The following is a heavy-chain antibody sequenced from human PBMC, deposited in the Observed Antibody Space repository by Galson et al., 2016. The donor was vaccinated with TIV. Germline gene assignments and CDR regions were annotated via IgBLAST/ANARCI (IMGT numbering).Heavy chain of an antibody. V-gene: IGHV3-13*01. D-gene: IGHD3-22*01. CDR3: ARSSFDCSGYKCYGGQFDH. CDR1: GFSFSTYD. CDR2: IGTTGDT. Sequence: SLRLSCATSGFSFSTYDMHWVRQAAGKGLEWVSAIGTTGDTYYTDSVKGRFTISSDNATKSLYLQRNSLSAGDTAVYFCARSSFDCSGYKCYGGQFDHWGQGTLVTVSS. J-gene: IGHJ4*02.